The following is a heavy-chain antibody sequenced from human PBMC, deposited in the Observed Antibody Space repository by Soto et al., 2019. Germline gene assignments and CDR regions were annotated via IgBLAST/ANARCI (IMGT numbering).Heavy chain of an antibody. Sequence: QVQLVQSGAEVKKPGSSVKVSCKASGGTFSSYAISWVRQAPGQGLEWMGGIIPIFGTANYAQKFQGRVTITADESTSTVYMELSSLRSEDTAVYYCARGQYQLLTGDYYYYGMDVWGQGTTVTVSS. CDR3: ARGQYQLLTGDYYYYGMDV. CDR1: GGTFSSYA. J-gene: IGHJ6*02. CDR2: IIPIFGTA. V-gene: IGHV1-69*01. D-gene: IGHD2-2*01.